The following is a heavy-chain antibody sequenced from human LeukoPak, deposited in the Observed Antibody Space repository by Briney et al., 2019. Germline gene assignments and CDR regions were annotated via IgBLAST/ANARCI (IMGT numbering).Heavy chain of an antibody. CDR1: GGTFSSYA. D-gene: IGHD1-1*01. CDR2: IIPIFGTA. CDR3: ARGRTNYYYYYMDV. J-gene: IGHJ6*03. Sequence: SVKVSCKASGGTFSSYAISWVRQAPGQGLEWMGGIIPIFGTANYAQKFQGRVTITADESTSTAYMELSRLRSDDTAVYYCARGRTNYYYYYMDVWGKGTTVTISS. V-gene: IGHV1-69*13.